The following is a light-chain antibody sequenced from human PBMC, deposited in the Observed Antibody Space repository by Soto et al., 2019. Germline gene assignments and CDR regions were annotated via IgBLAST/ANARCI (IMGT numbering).Light chain of an antibody. CDR3: QQSYSTPYT. CDR1: QSISSY. Sequence: DIQMTQPPSSLSASVGDRVTITCRASQSISSYLNWYQQKPGKAPKLLIYAAFSLQSGVPSRFSGSGSGTDFTLTISSLQPEDFATYYCQQSYSTPYTFGQETKLEIK. V-gene: IGKV1-39*01. CDR2: AAF. J-gene: IGKJ2*01.